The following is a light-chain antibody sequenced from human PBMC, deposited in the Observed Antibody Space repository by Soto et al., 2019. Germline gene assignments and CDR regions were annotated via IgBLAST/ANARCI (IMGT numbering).Light chain of an antibody. V-gene: IGLV2-14*01. CDR3: SSYTSSSTRV. Sequence: QSVLTQPASVSGSPGQSITISCTGTSSDVGGYNYVSWYQQHPGKAPKLMIYEVSNRPSGVSNRCSGSKSGNTASLTISGLQAEDEADYYCSSYTSSSTRVFGGRTKHTVL. CDR2: EVS. CDR1: SSDVGGYNY. J-gene: IGLJ3*02.